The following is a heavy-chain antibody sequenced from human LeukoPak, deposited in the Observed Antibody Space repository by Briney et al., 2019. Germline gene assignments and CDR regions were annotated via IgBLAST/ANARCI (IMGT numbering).Heavy chain of an antibody. D-gene: IGHD3-10*01. CDR2: INTNTGNP. Sequence: ASVKVSCRASGYTFTSYAMNGVRQAPGQGLEWMGWINTNTGNPTYAQGFTGRFVFSLDTSVSTAYLQISSLKAEDTAVYYCARELPITMGRDFDYWGQGTLVTVSS. CDR3: ARELPITMGRDFDY. J-gene: IGHJ4*02. CDR1: GYTFTSYA. V-gene: IGHV7-4-1*02.